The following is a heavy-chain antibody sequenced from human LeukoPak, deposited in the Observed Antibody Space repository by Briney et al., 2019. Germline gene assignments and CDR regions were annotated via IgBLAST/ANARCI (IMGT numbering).Heavy chain of an antibody. Sequence: GGSLRLSCAASGFTFSSYAISWVRQAPGKGLEWVSAISGTGVVTYYAESVKGRFTISRDNSKNAVYLHMNSLKAEDTAVYYCARGLTTTGFDSWGQGTLVTVSS. J-gene: IGHJ5*01. V-gene: IGHV3-23*01. CDR3: ARGLTTTGFDS. D-gene: IGHD4-17*01. CDR2: ISGTGVVT. CDR1: GFTFSSYA.